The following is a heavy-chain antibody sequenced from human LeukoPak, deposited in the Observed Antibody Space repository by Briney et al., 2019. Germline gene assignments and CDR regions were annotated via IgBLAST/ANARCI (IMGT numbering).Heavy chain of an antibody. V-gene: IGHV3-48*02. J-gene: IGHJ4*02. CDR1: GFTFSNAW. Sequence: LGGSLRLSCAASGFTFSNAWMSWVRQAPGKGPEWVSYISSSSSTIYYADSVKGRFTISRDNAKNSLYLQMNSLRDEDTAVYYCARDVTLNYWGQGTLVTVSS. D-gene: IGHD2-21*02. CDR2: ISSSSSTI. CDR3: ARDVTLNY.